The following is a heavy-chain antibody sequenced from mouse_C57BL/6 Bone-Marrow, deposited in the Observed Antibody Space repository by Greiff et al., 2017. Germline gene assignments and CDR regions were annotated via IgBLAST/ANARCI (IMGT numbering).Heavy chain of an antibody. CDR1: GYTFTSYG. V-gene: IGHV1-81*01. CDR2: IYPRSGNT. D-gene: IGHD1-1*01. Sequence: VQLQQSGAELARPGASVKLSCKASGYTFTSYGISWVKQRTGQGLEWIGEIYPRSGNTYYTEKFKGKATLTADKYSRTAYMELRRLTSENSAVYFGARFPYYYGSNYFDYWGQGTTLTVSS. CDR3: ARFPYYYGSNYFDY. J-gene: IGHJ2*01.